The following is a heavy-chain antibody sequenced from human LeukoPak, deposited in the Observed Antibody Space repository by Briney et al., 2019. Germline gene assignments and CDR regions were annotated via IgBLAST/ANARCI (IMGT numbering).Heavy chain of an antibody. J-gene: IGHJ4*02. CDR3: ARVFTRTAFDY. CDR2: IYYSGST. D-gene: IGHD3-16*01. CDR1: GGSISSYY. Sequence: SETLSPTCTVSGGSISSYYWSWIRQPPGKGLEWIGYIYYSGSTNYNPSLKSRVTISVDTSKNQFSLKLSSVTAADTAVYYCARVFTRTAFDYWGQGTLVTVSS. V-gene: IGHV4-59*01.